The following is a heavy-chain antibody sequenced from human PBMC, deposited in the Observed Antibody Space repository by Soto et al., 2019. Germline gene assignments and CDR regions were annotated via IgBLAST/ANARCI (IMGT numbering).Heavy chain of an antibody. V-gene: IGHV3-30*03. CDR1: GFTINRND. CDR3: ASCERFPRVGVDYYALDV. CDR2: MSFDGNHQ. J-gene: IGHJ6*02. Sequence: VQVVESGGGLIQPGGSLRLSCAASGFTINRNDMYWVRQAPGKGLEWVAVMSFDGNHQHYADSVKGRFTISRDNSKNTLSLEMNSLRRDDTAVYYCASCERFPRVGVDYYALDVWGQGTTVIVSS. D-gene: IGHD3-3*01.